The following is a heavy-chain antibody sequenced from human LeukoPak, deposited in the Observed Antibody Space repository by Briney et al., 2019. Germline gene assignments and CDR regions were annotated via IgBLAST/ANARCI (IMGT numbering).Heavy chain of an antibody. D-gene: IGHD5-18*01. CDR2: IACDGSNK. Sequence: PGTSLRLSCAASGFTFSTYGMHWVRQAPGKGLQWVAVIACDGSNKNYGDSVKGRFTISRDNSKNTVYLQMNSLRAEDTALYYCARALSAMVADNWGQGTLVTVSS. V-gene: IGHV3-33*01. CDR3: ARALSAMVADN. J-gene: IGHJ4*02. CDR1: GFTFSTYG.